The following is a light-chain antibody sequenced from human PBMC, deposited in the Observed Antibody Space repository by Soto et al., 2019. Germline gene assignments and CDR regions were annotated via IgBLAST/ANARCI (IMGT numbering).Light chain of an antibody. CDR3: QQLNSYPIT. CDR2: DAS. Sequence: DIQLTQSPSFLSASVGDRVTITCRASQGISSYLAWYQQNPGNAPKLLIYDASTLQSGVPSRFSGSGSGTEFTLTISSLQPEDFATYYCQQLNSYPITFGQGTRLEIK. J-gene: IGKJ5*01. CDR1: QGISSY. V-gene: IGKV1-9*01.